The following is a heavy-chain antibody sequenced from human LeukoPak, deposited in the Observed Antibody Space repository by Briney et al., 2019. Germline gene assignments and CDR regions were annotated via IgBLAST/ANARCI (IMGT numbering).Heavy chain of an antibody. D-gene: IGHD5-12*01. Sequence: SGGSLRLSCAASGFPFNAYWMAWVRQAPGTGLEWVANINPAGSETFHVDPVKGRFSISRDHAKNLVYLQMNSLRAEDTAVYYCATFGLVAALDLWGQGTLVTVSS. J-gene: IGHJ4*02. CDR3: ATFGLVAALDL. V-gene: IGHV3-7*01. CDR1: GFPFNAYW. CDR2: INPAGSET.